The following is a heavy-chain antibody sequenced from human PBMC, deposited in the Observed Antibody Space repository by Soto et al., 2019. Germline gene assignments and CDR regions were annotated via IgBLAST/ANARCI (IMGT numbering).Heavy chain of an antibody. CDR1: GYSISSGYY. CDR2: IYHSGST. Sequence: SETLSLTCAVSGYSISSGYYWGWIRQPPGKGLEWIGSIYHSGSTYYNPSLKSRVTISVDTSKNQFSLKLSSVTAADTAVYYCARDNWNYGNWFDPWGQGTLVTVS. D-gene: IGHD1-7*01. V-gene: IGHV4-38-2*02. J-gene: IGHJ5*02. CDR3: ARDNWNYGNWFDP.